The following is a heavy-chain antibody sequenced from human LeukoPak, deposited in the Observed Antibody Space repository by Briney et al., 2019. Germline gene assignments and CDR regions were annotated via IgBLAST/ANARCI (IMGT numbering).Heavy chain of an antibody. CDR1: GFTFSSYS. CDR2: ISSSSSYI. V-gene: IGHV3-21*01. D-gene: IGHD2-2*01. CDR3: AREYCSSTSCDSNWFDP. Sequence: GGSLRLSCAASGFTFSSYSMNWVRQAPGKGLEWVSSISSSSSYIYYADSVKGRFTISRDNAKNSLYLHMNSLRAEDTAVYYCAREYCSSTSCDSNWFDPWGQGTLATVSS. J-gene: IGHJ5*02.